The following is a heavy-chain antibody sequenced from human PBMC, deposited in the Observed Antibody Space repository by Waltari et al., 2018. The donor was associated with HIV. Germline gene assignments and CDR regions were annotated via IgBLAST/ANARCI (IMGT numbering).Heavy chain of an antibody. CDR3: ARRRDYDNSGHYYYFDY. Sequence: QVQLQESGPGLVKPSQTLSLTCTVSGASISSGGSYWSWIRQHPGKGLEWIGYMYYSVSTYYNPSLKSRVTISVDTSKNQFSLKMTSVTAADTAVYYCARRRDYDNSGHYYYFDYWGQGALVTVSS. CDR1: GASISSGGSY. CDR2: MYYSVST. J-gene: IGHJ4*02. D-gene: IGHD3-22*01. V-gene: IGHV4-31*03.